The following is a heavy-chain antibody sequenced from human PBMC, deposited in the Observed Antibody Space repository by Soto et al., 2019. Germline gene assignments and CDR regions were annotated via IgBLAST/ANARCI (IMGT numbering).Heavy chain of an antibody. V-gene: IGHV3-23*01. CDR3: AKDLTCGGAFYT. CDR2: IGASGFNT. Sequence: EVQLLESGGGLAQPGGSLRLSCAASGFTFSSYAMSWVRQAPGKGLEWVSTIGASGFNTYYADSVKGRFTISSDNSKSTLYRHMSSLRAEDTAVYYCAKDLTCGGAFYTWGQGTMVTVSS. CDR1: GFTFSSYA. J-gene: IGHJ3*02. D-gene: IGHD3-10*01.